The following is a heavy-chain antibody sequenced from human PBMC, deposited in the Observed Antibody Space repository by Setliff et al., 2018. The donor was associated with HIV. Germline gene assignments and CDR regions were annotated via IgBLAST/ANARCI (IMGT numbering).Heavy chain of an antibody. V-gene: IGHV4-61*02. J-gene: IGHJ4*02. CDR1: GGSISSGSHY. CDR2: IYTSGRT. Sequence: PSETLSLTCTVSGGSISSGSHYWSWIRQPAGKGLEWIGLIYTSGRTNYNPSLKSRVTISVDRSKNQFSLKLSSVTAADTAVYYCARLRGLNLEPFDYWGQGTLVTVSS. D-gene: IGHD1-1*01. CDR3: ARLRGLNLEPFDY.